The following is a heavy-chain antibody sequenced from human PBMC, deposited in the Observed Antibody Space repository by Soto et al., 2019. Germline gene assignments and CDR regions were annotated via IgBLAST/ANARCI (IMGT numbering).Heavy chain of an antibody. D-gene: IGHD1-26*01. V-gene: IGHV3-23*01. CDR3: ARDRATFDY. CDR1: GFTFTSYT. Sequence: PEGSVRRYCVAPGFTFTSYTMSWVRLTPGKGLEWVSAISGSGSNTFYADSVRGRFTISRDNSKNTVFLQMNNLRAEDTAVYFCARDRATFDYWRQGTRVTVSS. J-gene: IGHJ4*02. CDR2: ISGSGSNT.